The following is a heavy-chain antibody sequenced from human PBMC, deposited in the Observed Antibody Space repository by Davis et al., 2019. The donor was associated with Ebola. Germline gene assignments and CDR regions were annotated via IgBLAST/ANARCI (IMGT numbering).Heavy chain of an antibody. V-gene: IGHV4-59*01. J-gene: IGHJ4*02. CDR1: GGSISSYY. D-gene: IGHD6-6*01. CDR3: ARDGGIGSSSGFDY. CDR2: IYYSGST. Sequence: PSETLSLTCTVSGGSISSYYWSWIRQPPGKGLEWIGYIYYSGSTNYNPSLKSRVTISVDTSKNQFSLKLSSVTAADTAVYYCARDGGIGSSSGFDYWGQGTLVTVSS.